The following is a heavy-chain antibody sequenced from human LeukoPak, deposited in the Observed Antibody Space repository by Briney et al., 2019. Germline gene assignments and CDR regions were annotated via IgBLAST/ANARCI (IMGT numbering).Heavy chain of an antibody. Sequence: ASVKVSCKASGYTFTSYDINWVRQATGQGLEWMGWMNPNSGNTGYAQKFQGRVTMTRNTSISTAYMELSSLRAEDTAVYYCARAPPGHEYLDYWGQGTLVTVSS. CDR2: MNPNSGNT. V-gene: IGHV1-8*01. CDR3: ARAPPGHEYLDY. J-gene: IGHJ4*02. CDR1: GYTFTSYD.